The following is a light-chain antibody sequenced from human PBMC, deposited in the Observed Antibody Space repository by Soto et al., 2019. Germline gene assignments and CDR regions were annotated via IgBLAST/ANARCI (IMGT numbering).Light chain of an antibody. J-gene: IGKJ4*01. V-gene: IGKV3-20*01. Sequence: EIVLTQSPGTLSLSPGEIATLSFSASQSVSSSYLVWYQQKPGQAPRLLIYGASSRATGIPDRFSGSGSGTDFTLTISRLEPEDFAVYYCQQYGSSPPLTFGGGTKVDIK. CDR2: GAS. CDR1: QSVSSSY. CDR3: QQYGSSPPLT.